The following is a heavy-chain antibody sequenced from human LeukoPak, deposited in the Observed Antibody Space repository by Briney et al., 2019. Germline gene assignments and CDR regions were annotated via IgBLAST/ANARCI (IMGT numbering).Heavy chain of an antibody. J-gene: IGHJ5*02. CDR1: GYTFTIYA. Sequence: ASVNVSCKACGYTFTIYAMHWVRPAPGQRLEWMGWINAGNGNTKYSQKFQGRVTITRDTSASTAYMELSSLRSEDTAVYSCARAPMYSSGWNNWFDHWGQGTLVTVSS. CDR2: INAGNGNT. V-gene: IGHV1-3*01. CDR3: ARAPMYSSGWNNWFDH. D-gene: IGHD6-19*01.